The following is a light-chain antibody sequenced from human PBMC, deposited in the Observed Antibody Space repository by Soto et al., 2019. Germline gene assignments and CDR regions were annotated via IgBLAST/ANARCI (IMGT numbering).Light chain of an antibody. Sequence: DIQMTQSPSTLSASVGDRVTITCRASQSISSWFAWYQQKPGKAPKLLIYDASSLESGVPSRFSGRGSGTEFTLTISSLQPDDFATYYCQQYNSDSPLTFGQGTKVEIK. CDR2: DAS. J-gene: IGKJ1*01. CDR1: QSISSW. V-gene: IGKV1-5*01. CDR3: QQYNSDSPLT.